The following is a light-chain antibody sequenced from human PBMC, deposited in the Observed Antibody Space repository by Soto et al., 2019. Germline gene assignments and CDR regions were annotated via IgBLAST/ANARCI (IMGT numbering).Light chain of an antibody. CDR2: DND. V-gene: IGLV1-51*01. CDR3: GTWDTSLGGVV. CDR1: SSNIGNKY. J-gene: IGLJ3*02. Sequence: QSVLTQPPSVSAAPGQKVTISCSGGSSNIGNKYVSWYQQLPGTAPKLLIYDNDDRPSGIPDRFSGSKSGTSATLGITGLQTGDEADYYCGTWDTSLGGVVFGGGTKLTVL.